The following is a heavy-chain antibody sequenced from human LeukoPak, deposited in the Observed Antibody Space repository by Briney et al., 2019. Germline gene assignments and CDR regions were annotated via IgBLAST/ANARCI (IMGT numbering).Heavy chain of an antibody. CDR1: GFTVSNTF. D-gene: IGHD3-22*01. CDR3: ARASGGGYYDSSGYYYLDY. CDR2: IYSVGTT. Sequence: PGGSLRLSCAASGFTVSNTFMSWVRQAPGKGLEWVSVIYSVGTTYYADSVKGRFTISRDNSKNTLYLQMNSLRAEDTAVYYCARASGGGYYDSSGYYYLDYWGQGTLVTVSS. J-gene: IGHJ4*02. V-gene: IGHV3-53*01.